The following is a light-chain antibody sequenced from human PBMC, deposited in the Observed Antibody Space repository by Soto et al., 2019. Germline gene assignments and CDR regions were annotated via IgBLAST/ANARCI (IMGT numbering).Light chain of an antibody. CDR2: GAS. J-gene: IGKJ1*01. V-gene: IGKV3-15*01. CDR1: QSVNSN. CDR3: QQYSNWPPWT. Sequence: EIVMTQSPATLSVSPGERATLSCRASQSVNSNLAWYQQKPGQAPRLLIYGASTRATGIPARFSGSGSGTEFTLTISSLQSEDFAVYSCQQYSNWPPWTFGQGTKVDIK.